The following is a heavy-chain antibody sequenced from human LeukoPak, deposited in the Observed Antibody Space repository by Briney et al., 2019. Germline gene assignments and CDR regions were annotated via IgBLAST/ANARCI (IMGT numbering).Heavy chain of an antibody. CDR2: INPNSGGT. CDR1: GYTFTGYY. J-gene: IGHJ5*02. D-gene: IGHD3-3*01. CDR3: ARAAVLRFLEWLPFDP. Sequence: ASVKVSCKASGYTFTGYYIHWVRQAPGQGLAWMGWINPNSGGTNYAQKFQGRVTMTRDTSISTAYMELSRLRSDDTAVYYCARAAVLRFLEWLPFDPWGQGTLVTVSS. V-gene: IGHV1-2*02.